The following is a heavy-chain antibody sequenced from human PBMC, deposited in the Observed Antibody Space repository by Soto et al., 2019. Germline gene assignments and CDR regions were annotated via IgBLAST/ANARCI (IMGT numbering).Heavy chain of an antibody. D-gene: IGHD4-4*01. V-gene: IGHV1-69*11. CDR3: ARVVMTTVPASYYYGMDV. CDR1: GGTFSIYA. CDR2: IIPFIGTA. Sequence: SVKVSCKASGGTFSIYAISGVLQSPLQGLEWMGSIIPFIGTANYAQKFQGRVTITADESTSTAYMELTSLRSEDTAVYYCARVVMTTVPASYYYGMDVWGQGTTVTVSS. J-gene: IGHJ6*02.